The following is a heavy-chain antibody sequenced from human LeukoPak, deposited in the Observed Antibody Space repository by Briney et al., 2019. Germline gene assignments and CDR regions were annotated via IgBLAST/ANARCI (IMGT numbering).Heavy chain of an antibody. CDR1: GGSISSYY. CDR2: IYHSGST. V-gene: IGHV4-59*04. D-gene: IGHD6-13*01. J-gene: IGHJ4*02. CDR3: AIEAEPSAFGTIYFDY. Sequence: PSETLSLTCTVSGGSISSYYWSWIRQPPGKGLEWIGSIYHSGSTYYNPSLKSRVTISVDTSKNQFSLKLTSVTAADTAVYYCAIEAEPSAFGTIYFDYWGQGTLVTVSS.